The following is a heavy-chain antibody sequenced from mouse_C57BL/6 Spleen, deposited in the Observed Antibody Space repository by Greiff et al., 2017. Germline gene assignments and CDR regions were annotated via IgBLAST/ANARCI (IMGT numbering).Heavy chain of an antibody. CDR1: GYAFSSSW. Sequence: VQLVQSGPELVKPGASVKISCKASGYAFSSSWMNWVKQRPGKGLEWIGRIYPGDGDTNYNGKFKGKATLTADKSSSTAYMQLSSLTSEDSAVYFCARSDYYGSFTYYAMDYWGQGTSVTVSS. D-gene: IGHD1-1*01. CDR2: IYPGDGDT. J-gene: IGHJ4*01. CDR3: ARSDYYGSFTYYAMDY. V-gene: IGHV1-82*01.